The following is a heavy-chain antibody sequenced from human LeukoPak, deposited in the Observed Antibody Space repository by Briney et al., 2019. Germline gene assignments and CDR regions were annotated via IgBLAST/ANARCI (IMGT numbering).Heavy chain of an antibody. D-gene: IGHD3-10*01. Sequence: PGGSLRLSCAASGFTFSSYAMSWVRQAPGKGLEWVSAISGSGGSTYYADSVKGRFTISRDNPKNTLYLQMNSLRAEDTAVYYCAKVIGLLWFGDPSDYWGQGTLVTVSS. V-gene: IGHV3-23*01. CDR1: GFTFSSYA. CDR3: AKVIGLLWFGDPSDY. J-gene: IGHJ4*02. CDR2: ISGSGGST.